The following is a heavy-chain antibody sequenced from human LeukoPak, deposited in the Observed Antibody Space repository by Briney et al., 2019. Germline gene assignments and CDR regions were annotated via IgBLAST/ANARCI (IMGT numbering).Heavy chain of an antibody. CDR2: ISGSGGST. J-gene: IGHJ3*02. CDR3: AKDSRTPMAVVVVAASDAFDI. V-gene: IGHV3-23*01. Sequence: GGSLRLSCAASGFTFSSYWMHWVRQAPGKGLEWVSAISGSGGSTYYADSVKGRFTISRDNSKNTLYLQMNSLRAEDTAVYYCAKDSRTPMAVVVVAASDAFDIWGQGTMVTVSS. CDR1: GFTFSSYW. D-gene: IGHD2-15*01.